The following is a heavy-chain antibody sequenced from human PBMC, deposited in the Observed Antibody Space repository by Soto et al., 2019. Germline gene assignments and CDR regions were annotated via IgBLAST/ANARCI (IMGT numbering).Heavy chain of an antibody. V-gene: IGHV3-11*01. Sequence: SLRLSCAASGFTFSDYYMIWIRQAPGKGLEWVSYISSSGTIIYHADSVKGRFTISRDNAKNSLFLQMNSLRAEDTAVYYCARGKSIFYGMDVWGQGTTVTVSS. J-gene: IGHJ6*02. CDR2: ISSSGTII. D-gene: IGHD2-15*01. CDR3: ARGKSIFYGMDV. CDR1: GFTFSDYY.